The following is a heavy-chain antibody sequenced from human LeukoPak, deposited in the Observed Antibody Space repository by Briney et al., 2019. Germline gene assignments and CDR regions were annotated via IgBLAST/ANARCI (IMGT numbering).Heavy chain of an antibody. Sequence: PSETLSLTCAVYGGSFSDYLWNWIRQSPGKGLEWIGEISHGGHTNYNPPLKSRVTVSVDTSKNQFSLNLNTMTAADTAVYYCARHGRDGYNYGPVVYYWGQGTLVTVSS. CDR1: GGSFSDYL. D-gene: IGHD5-24*01. V-gene: IGHV4-34*01. J-gene: IGHJ4*02. CDR2: ISHGGHT. CDR3: ARHGRDGYNYGPVVYY.